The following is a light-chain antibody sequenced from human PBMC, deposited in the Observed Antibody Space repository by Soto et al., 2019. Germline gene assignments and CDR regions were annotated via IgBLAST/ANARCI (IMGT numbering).Light chain of an antibody. V-gene: IGKV3-20*01. CDR1: QSVTSIY. Sequence: VLTQSSGTLPLSPGERATLSCRAVQSVTSIYLAWYQQKPGQAPRLLIYGTSFRASGIPDRFRGSGSGTDFTLTISSLEPEDSAVYFCQDSSTSPWPFGQGTKVDIK. CDR2: GTS. CDR3: QDSSTSPWP. J-gene: IGKJ1*01.